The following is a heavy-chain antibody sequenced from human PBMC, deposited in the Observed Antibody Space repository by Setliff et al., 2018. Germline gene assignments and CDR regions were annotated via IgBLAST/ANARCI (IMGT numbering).Heavy chain of an antibody. V-gene: IGHV3-21*01. CDR1: GFAVSGAY. D-gene: IGHD3-10*01. CDR3: ARDWAFPGSLDF. Sequence: GGSLRLSCAGSGFAVSGAYMSWVRQAPGKGLEWVSIIYSSGDYVYYADSVMGRFTISRDNAKNSLFLQMNSLKAEDTAMYYCARDWAFPGSLDFWGQGTLVTVSS. CDR2: IYSSGDYV. J-gene: IGHJ4*02.